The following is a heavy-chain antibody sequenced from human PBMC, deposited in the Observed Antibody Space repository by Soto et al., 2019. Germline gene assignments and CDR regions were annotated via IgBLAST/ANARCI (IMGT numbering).Heavy chain of an antibody. CDR3: ARHSSYDFSPMDV. Sequence: SETLSLTCTVSGGSVSSGSYYWSRVRQPPGKGLEWIGYIYYSGSTNYNPSLKSRVTISVDTSKNQFSLKLSSVTAADTAVYYCARHSSYDFSPMDVWGKGTTVTVSS. CDR1: GGSVSSGSYY. J-gene: IGHJ6*03. CDR2: IYYSGST. V-gene: IGHV4-61*01. D-gene: IGHD3-3*01.